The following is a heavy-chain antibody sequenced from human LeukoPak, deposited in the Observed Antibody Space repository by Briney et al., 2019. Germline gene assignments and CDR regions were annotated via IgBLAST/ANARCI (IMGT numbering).Heavy chain of an antibody. CDR1: GFTYSNYA. D-gene: IGHD1-26*01. CDR3: ARGLGAPDY. Sequence: GGSLRLSCAASGFTYSNYAINWVRQAPGKGLEWFSSISTTGTYTDYADSVKGRFTISRDNAKNSLYLQMNSLRAEDTAVYYCARGLGAPDYWGQGTLVTVSS. V-gene: IGHV3-21*04. CDR2: ISTTGTYT. J-gene: IGHJ4*02.